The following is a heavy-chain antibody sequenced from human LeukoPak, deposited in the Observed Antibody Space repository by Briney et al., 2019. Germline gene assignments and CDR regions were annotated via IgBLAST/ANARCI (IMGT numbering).Heavy chain of an antibody. CDR2: INPNSGGT. J-gene: IGHJ4*02. CDR3: ARDLYCYDSSGYFCVYY. D-gene: IGHD3-22*01. Sequence: ASVKVSCKASGYTFTGYYMHWVRQAPGQGLEWMGWINPNSGGTNYAQKFQGRVTMTRDTSISTAYMELSRLRSDDTAVYYCARDLYCYDSSGYFCVYYWGQGTLVTVSS. V-gene: IGHV1-2*02. CDR1: GYTFTGYY.